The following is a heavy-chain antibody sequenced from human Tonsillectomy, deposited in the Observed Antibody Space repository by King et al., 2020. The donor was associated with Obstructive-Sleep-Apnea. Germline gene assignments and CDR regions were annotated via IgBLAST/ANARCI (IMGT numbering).Heavy chain of an antibody. J-gene: IGHJ4*02. Sequence: VQLVESGGGVVQPGRSLRLSCAASGFTFSSYAMHWVRQAPGKGLEWVAAISDDGSNKYYVDSVKGRFSISRDNSKNTLYLQMNSLRADDTAVYYCARARVVGASTYYFDYWGQGTLVTVSS. D-gene: IGHD1-26*01. CDR3: ARARVVGASTYYFDY. CDR2: ISDDGSNK. CDR1: GFTFSSYA. V-gene: IGHV3-30*04.